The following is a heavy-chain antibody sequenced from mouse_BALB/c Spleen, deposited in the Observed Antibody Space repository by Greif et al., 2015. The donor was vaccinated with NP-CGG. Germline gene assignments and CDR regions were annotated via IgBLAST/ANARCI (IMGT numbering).Heavy chain of an antibody. J-gene: IGHJ4*01. CDR1: GFTFSSYA. V-gene: IGHV5-9-3*01. CDR3: ARAYYAMDY. Sequence: EVQGVESGGGLVKPGGSLKLSCAASGFTFSSYAMSWVRQTPEKRLEWVATISSGGSYTYYPDSVKGRFTISRDNAKNTLYLQMSSLRSEDTAMYYCARAYYAMDYWGQGTSVTVSS. CDR2: ISSGGSYT.